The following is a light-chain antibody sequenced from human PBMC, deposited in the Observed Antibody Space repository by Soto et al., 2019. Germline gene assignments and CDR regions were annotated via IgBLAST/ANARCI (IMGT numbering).Light chain of an antibody. CDR2: GAA. CDR1: QSVNSN. CDR3: QQDKNWPT. V-gene: IGKV3-15*01. Sequence: EIVMTQSPAPLSVSPGERATLSCLAIQSVNSNLAWYQQKPGQAPRLLIYGAATRATGVPGRFSGSGSGPEFNLTVSSLQSEDFAGYCCQQDKNWPTVGQGTKVEIK. J-gene: IGKJ1*01.